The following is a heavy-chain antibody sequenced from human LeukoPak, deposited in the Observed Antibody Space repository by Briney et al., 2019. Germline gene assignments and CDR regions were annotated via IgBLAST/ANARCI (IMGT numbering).Heavy chain of an antibody. CDR1: GYSIGSGYY. J-gene: IGHJ4*02. CDR2: IYHSGST. V-gene: IGHV4-38-2*02. D-gene: IGHD5-18*01. CDR3: ARAGYSYGPDY. Sequence: SETLSLTCTVSGYSIGSGYYWGWIRQPPGKGLEWIGSIYHSGSTYYNPSLKSRVTISVDTSKNQSSLKLSSVTAADTAVYYCARAGYSYGPDYWGQGTLVTVSS.